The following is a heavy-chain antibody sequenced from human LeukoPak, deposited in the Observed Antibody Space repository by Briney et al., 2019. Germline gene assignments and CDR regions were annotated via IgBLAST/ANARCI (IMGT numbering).Heavy chain of an antibody. CDR2: MNPNSGNT. V-gene: IGHV1-8*01. CDR1: GYTFTSYD. J-gene: IGHJ4*02. D-gene: IGHD3-10*01. CDR3: ARARPRMVRGVIITYYFDY. Sequence: EASVTVSCKASGYTFTSYDINWVRQAAGQGLEWMGWMNPNSGNTGYAQKFQGRVTMTRNTSISTAYMELSSLRSEDTAVYYCARARPRMVRGVIITYYFDYWGQGTLVTVSS.